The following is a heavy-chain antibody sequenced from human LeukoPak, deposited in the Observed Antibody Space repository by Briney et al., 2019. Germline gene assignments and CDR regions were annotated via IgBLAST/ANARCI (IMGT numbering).Heavy chain of an antibody. CDR3: ARDGIRFWYYFDY. V-gene: IGHV3-7*01. CDR2: IKQDGSEK. D-gene: IGHD3-3*01. J-gene: IGHJ4*02. Sequence: GGSLRLSCAASGFTFSSYWMSWVRQAPGKGLEWAANIKQDGSEKYYVDSVKGRFTISRDNAKNPLYLQMNSLRAEDTAVYYCARDGIRFWYYFDYWGQGTLVTVSS. CDR1: GFTFSSYW.